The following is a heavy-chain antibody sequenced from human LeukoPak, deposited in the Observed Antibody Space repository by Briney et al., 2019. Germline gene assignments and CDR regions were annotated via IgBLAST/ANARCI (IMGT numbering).Heavy chain of an antibody. V-gene: IGHV1-69*13. CDR1: GYTFTSYD. J-gene: IGHJ4*02. CDR2: IIPIFGTA. CDR3: ARDPGAAAGTSDY. Sequence: ASVKVSCKASGYTFTSYDINWVRQATGQGLEWMGGIIPIFGTANYAQKFQGRVTITADESTSTAYMELSSLRSEDTAVYYCARDPGAAAGTSDYWGQGTLVTVSS. D-gene: IGHD6-13*01.